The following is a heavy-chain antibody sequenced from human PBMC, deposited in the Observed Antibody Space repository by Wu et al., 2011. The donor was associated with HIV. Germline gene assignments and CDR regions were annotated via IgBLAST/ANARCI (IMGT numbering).Heavy chain of an antibody. CDR2: IIPILGIV. D-gene: IGHD2-21*01. Sequence: QVQLVQSGAEVKKPGSSVKVSCKTSGGTFSSYGISWVRQAPGQGLEWMGGIIPILGIVKYAQKFQGRVTITADKSTSTAYMELSSLRSEDTAIYYCARDLGGDEDYWGQGTLVTVSS. CDR1: GGTFSSYG. J-gene: IGHJ4*02. V-gene: IGHV1-69*14. CDR3: ARDLGGDEDY.